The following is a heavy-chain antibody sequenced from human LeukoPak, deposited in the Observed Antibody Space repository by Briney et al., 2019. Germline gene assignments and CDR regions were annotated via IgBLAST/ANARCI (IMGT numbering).Heavy chain of an antibody. Sequence: SXXLSLTCAVYGGSFSGYYWSWIRQPPGKGLEWIGEINHSGSTNYNPSLKSRITISVDTSKNQFSLKLSSVTAADTAVYYCARGVLAVWGKGTTVTVSS. V-gene: IGHV4-34*01. CDR2: INHSGST. J-gene: IGHJ6*04. CDR3: ARGVLAV. CDR1: GGSFSGYY.